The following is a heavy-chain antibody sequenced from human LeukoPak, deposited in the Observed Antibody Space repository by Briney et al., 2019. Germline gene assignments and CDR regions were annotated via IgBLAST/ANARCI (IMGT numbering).Heavy chain of an antibody. Sequence: PGGSLRLSCAASGFTFSSYGMHWVRQAPGKGLEWVAVISYDGSNKYYADSVKGRFTISRDNSKNTLYLQMNSLRAEDTAVYYCARDDGSGSHYGSGVNWFDPWGQGTLVTVSS. D-gene: IGHD3-10*01. V-gene: IGHV3-30*03. J-gene: IGHJ5*02. CDR1: GFTFSSYG. CDR3: ARDDGSGSHYGSGVNWFDP. CDR2: ISYDGSNK.